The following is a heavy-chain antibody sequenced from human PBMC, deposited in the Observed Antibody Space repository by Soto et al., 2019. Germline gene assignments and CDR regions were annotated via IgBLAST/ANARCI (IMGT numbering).Heavy chain of an antibody. D-gene: IGHD1-7*01. J-gene: IGHJ5*02. CDR1: GGTFSSYA. V-gene: IGHV1-69*12. CDR3: ARGSADWNYGFRWFDP. Sequence: QVQLVQSGAEVKKPGSSVKVSCKASGGTFSSYAISWVRQAPGQGLEWMGGIIPIFGTANYAQKFQGRVTITADESTRRAYMELSSLRSEDTAVYYCARGSADWNYGFRWFDPWGQGTLVTVSS. CDR2: IIPIFGTA.